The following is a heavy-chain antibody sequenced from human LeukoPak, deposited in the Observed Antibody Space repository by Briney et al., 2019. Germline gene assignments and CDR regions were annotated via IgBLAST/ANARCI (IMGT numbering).Heavy chain of an antibody. V-gene: IGHV4-59*12. D-gene: IGHD5-18*01. Sequence: SETLSLTCTVSGGSISPYYWSWIRQPPGKGLEWIGYFFYSGSTNYNPSLKSRIIISIDTSKNQISLKLSSVTAADTAVYYCAREIRQLWIASFDYWGQGTLVTVSS. CDR3: AREIRQLWIASFDY. CDR2: FFYSGST. CDR1: GGSISPYY. J-gene: IGHJ4*02.